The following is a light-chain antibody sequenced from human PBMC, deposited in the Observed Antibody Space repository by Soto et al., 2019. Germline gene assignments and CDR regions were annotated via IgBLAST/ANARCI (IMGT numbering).Light chain of an antibody. CDR2: AAS. J-gene: IGKJ1*01. Sequence: DIQMTQSPSSLSASVGERVTITFRASQSISSHLNWYQQKPGKAPKLLIYAASSLQSGVPSRFSGSGSGTDFTLTISSLQPEVFATYYCQQSYSTPRTFGQGTKVEIK. V-gene: IGKV1-39*01. CDR3: QQSYSTPRT. CDR1: QSISSH.